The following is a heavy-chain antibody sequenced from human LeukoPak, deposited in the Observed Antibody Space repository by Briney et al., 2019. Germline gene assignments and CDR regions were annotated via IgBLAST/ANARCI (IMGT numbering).Heavy chain of an antibody. CDR3: AAAIAVAGATSPLVY. J-gene: IGHJ4*02. V-gene: IGHV1-46*01. CDR2: INPSGGST. CDR1: GYTFTSYY. D-gene: IGHD6-19*01. Sequence: ASVKVSCKASGYTFTSYYMHWVRQAPGRGLEWMGIINPSGGSTSYAQKFQGRVTMTRDTSTSTVYMELSSLRSEDTAVYYCAAAIAVAGATSPLVYWGQGTLVTVSS.